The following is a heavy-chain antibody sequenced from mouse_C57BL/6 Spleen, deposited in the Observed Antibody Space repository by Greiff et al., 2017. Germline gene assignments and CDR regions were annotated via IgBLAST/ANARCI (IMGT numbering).Heavy chain of an antibody. V-gene: IGHV1-15*01. J-gene: IGHJ2*01. D-gene: IGHD4-1*01. CDR1: GYTFTDYE. Sequence: VKLMESGAELVRPGASVTLSCKASGYTFTDYEMHWVKQTPVHGLEWIGAIDPETGGTAYNQKFKGKAILTADKSSSTAYMELRSLASEDSAVYYSVTGTWGYWGQGTTLTVSS. CDR3: VTGTWGY. CDR2: IDPETGGT.